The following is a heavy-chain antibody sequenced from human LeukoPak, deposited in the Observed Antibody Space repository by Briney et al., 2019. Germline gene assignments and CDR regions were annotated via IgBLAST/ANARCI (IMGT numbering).Heavy chain of an antibody. J-gene: IGHJ6*03. CDR3: ARADYDFQSYYYYMDV. CDR2: ISSSSSYI. V-gene: IGHV3-21*01. D-gene: IGHD3-3*01. Sequence: GGSLRLSCAASGFTFRSSGMNWVRQAPGKGLEWVSSISSSSSYIYYADSVKGRFTISRDNAKNSLYLQMNSLRAEDTAVYYCARADYDFQSYYYYMDVWGKGTTVTVSS. CDR1: GFTFRSSG.